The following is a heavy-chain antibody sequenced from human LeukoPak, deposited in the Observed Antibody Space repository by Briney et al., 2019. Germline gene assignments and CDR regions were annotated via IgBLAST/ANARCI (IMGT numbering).Heavy chain of an antibody. CDR2: ISGSGGRT. D-gene: IGHD5-12*01. CDR1: VFTFTIYA. V-gene: IGHV3-23*01. J-gene: IGHJ4*02. Sequence: GGSLRLSCAASVFTFTIYAMSWVPPAPGKGLEWVSDISGSGGRTYYADSMKGRFTISRDNSKNTLYLQMNSLGAEDTAVYYCAKGRYSGYWGQGTLVTVSS. CDR3: AKGRYSGY.